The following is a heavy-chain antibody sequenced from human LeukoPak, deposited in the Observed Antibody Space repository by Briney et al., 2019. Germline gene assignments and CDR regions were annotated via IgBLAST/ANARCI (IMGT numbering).Heavy chain of an antibody. CDR1: GGSIGSSSYY. J-gene: IGHJ4*02. Sequence: SETLSLTCTVSGGSIGSSSYYWGWIRQPPGKGLEWIGSIYYSGSTYYNPSLKSRVTISVDTSKNQFSLKLSSVTAADTAVYYCARDHWAQYYYDSSGGFDYWGQGTLVTVSS. V-gene: IGHV4-39*07. CDR3: ARDHWAQYYYDSSGGFDY. D-gene: IGHD3-22*01. CDR2: IYYSGST.